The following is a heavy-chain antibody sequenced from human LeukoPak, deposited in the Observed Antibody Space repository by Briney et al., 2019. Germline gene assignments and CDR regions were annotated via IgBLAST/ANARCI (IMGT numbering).Heavy chain of an antibody. CDR1: GFTFSSYG. CDR2: ISYDGSNK. D-gene: IGHD6-13*01. J-gene: IGHJ4*02. V-gene: IGHV3-30*18. CDR3: AKSSSWYGVAY. Sequence: GGSLRLSCAASGFTFSSYGMHWVRQAPGKGLEWVAVISYDGSNKYYADSVKGRFTISRDNSKNALYLQMNSLRAEDTAVYYCAKSSSWYGVAYWGQGTLVTVSS.